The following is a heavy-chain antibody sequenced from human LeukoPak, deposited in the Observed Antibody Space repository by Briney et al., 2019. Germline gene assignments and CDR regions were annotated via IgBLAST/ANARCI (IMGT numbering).Heavy chain of an antibody. V-gene: IGHV5-51*01. Sequence: GESLKISCRGSGYSFTTYWIGWVRQMPGKGLEWMGIIYPGDSDTRYTPSFQGQATLSAAKSINTAYLQWSSLKASDTAMYYCARRQGCSSTSCPPDYWGQGTLVTVSP. J-gene: IGHJ4*02. CDR3: ARRQGCSSTSCPPDY. CDR1: GYSFTTYW. D-gene: IGHD2-2*01. CDR2: IYPGDSDT.